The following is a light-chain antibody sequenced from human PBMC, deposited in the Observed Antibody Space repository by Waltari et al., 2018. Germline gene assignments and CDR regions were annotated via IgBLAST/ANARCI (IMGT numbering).Light chain of an antibody. J-gene: IGKJ4*01. V-gene: IGKV3-20*01. CDR2: GAS. CDR3: QKYDISPLT. CDR1: QTVRTTY. Sequence: EIVLTQSPGTLSLSPGERATLSCRPSQTVRTTYLAWSQQNPGQAPTLLIDGASSRATGIPDRFSCSGSGTDVSHTISSLEPEDFAVYYCQKYDISPLTFGGGTKVEIK.